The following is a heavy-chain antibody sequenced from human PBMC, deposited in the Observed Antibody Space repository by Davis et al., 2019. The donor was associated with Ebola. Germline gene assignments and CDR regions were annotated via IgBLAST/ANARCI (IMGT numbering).Heavy chain of an antibody. J-gene: IGHJ6*02. CDR3: ARDTVIAVAGIDYRYYGMDV. Sequence: ESLKISCAASGFTFSSYSMNWVRQPPGKGLEWIGEIYHSGSTNYNPSLKSRVTISVDKSKNQFSLKLSSVTAADTAVYYCARDTVIAVAGIDYRYYGMDVWGQGTTVTVSS. V-gene: IGHV4/OR15-8*01. CDR1: GFTFSSYSM. CDR2: IYHSGST. D-gene: IGHD6-19*01.